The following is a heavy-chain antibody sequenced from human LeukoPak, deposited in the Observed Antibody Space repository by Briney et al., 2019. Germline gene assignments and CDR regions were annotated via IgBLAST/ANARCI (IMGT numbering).Heavy chain of an antibody. Sequence: GRSLRLSCAASGFTFSGYAMHWVRQAPGKGLEWVAVISYDGSNKYYADSVKGRFTISRDNSKNTLYLQMNSLRAEDTAVYYCARDRVVVVPAAVYYYGMDVWGQGTTVTVSS. CDR1: GFTFSGYA. CDR3: ARDRVVVVPAAVYYYGMDV. D-gene: IGHD2-2*01. CDR2: ISYDGSNK. V-gene: IGHV3-30-3*01. J-gene: IGHJ6*02.